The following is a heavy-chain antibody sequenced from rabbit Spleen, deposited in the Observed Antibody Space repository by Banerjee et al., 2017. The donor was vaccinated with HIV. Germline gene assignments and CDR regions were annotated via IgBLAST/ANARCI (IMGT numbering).Heavy chain of an antibody. J-gene: IGHJ6*01. D-gene: IGHD2-1*01. Sequence: QEQLVESGGGLVQPGGSLKLSCKASGFDFSSYGVSWVRQAPGKGLEWIGYIDPVFGITYYGNGVNGRFAISSHNAQNTVDLQMTSLTAADTATYFCARARDTYDDIGDYARLDLWGPGTLVTVS. CDR2: IDPVFGIT. CDR3: ARARDTYDDIGDYARLDL. V-gene: IGHV1S47*01. CDR1: GFDFSSYG.